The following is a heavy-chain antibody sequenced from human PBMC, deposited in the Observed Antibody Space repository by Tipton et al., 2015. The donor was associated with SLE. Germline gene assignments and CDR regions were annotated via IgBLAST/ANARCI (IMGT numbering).Heavy chain of an antibody. V-gene: IGHV1-69*01. Sequence: QVQLVQSGAEVKKPGASVKVSCKASGYTFTSYGITWVRQAPGQGLEWMGGIIPIFGTANYAQKFQGRVTITTDESTSTAYMALSSLRSEDTAVYYCASGGSDYYGSGNYYDYWGQGTLVTVSS. CDR2: IIPIFGTA. CDR1: GYTFTSYG. D-gene: IGHD3-10*01. CDR3: ASGGSDYYGSGNYYDY. J-gene: IGHJ4*02.